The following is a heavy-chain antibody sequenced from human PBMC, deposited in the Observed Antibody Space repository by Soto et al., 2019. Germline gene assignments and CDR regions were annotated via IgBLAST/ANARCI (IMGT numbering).Heavy chain of an antibody. CDR1: GGSISSYY. CDR2: IYYRGST. CDR3: ARFNWYFDL. Sequence: QVQLQESGPGLVKPSETLSLTCTVSGGSISSYYWSWIRQPPGKGLEWIGYIYYRGSTNYNPSLKSRVPISVETSKNQFSLKLGSVTAADTAMYYCARFNWYFDLWGRGTLVTVSS. V-gene: IGHV4-59*01. J-gene: IGHJ2*01.